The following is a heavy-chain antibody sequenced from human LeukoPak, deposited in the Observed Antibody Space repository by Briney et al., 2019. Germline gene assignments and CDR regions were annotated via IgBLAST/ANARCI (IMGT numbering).Heavy chain of an antibody. J-gene: IGHJ5*02. Sequence: SETLSLTCTVSGGSISSYYWSWIRQPPGKGLEWIGYIYYSGSTNYNPSLKSRVTISVDTSKNRFSLKLSSVTAADTAVYYCARGTYYDFWSGYPNWYDPWGQGTLVTVSS. V-gene: IGHV4-59*01. D-gene: IGHD3-3*01. CDR3: ARGTYYDFWSGYPNWYDP. CDR1: GGSISSYY. CDR2: IYYSGST.